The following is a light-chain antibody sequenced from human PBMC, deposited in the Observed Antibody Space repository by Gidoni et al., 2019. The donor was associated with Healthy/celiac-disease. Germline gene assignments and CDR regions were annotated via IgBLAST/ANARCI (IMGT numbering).Light chain of an antibody. CDR3: AAWDDSLNAPWV. CDR1: SPNIGSNT. Sequence: QSVLTHPPSASGTPAQRVTISCSGSSPNIGSNTVNWYQQLPGTAPKLLIYSNNQRPSGVPDRFSGSKSGTSASLAISGLQSEDEADYYCAAWDDSLNAPWVFGGGTKLTVL. V-gene: IGLV1-44*01. CDR2: SNN. J-gene: IGLJ3*02.